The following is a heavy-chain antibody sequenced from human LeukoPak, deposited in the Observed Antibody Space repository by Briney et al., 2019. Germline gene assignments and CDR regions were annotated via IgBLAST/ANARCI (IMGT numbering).Heavy chain of an antibody. J-gene: IGHJ6*02. CDR1: GYTFTSYY. V-gene: IGHV1-46*01. CDR2: INPSGGRT. CDR3: ARDLEVVVPAAIRYYYGMDV. Sequence: ASVKVSCKASGYTFTSYYMHWVRQAPGQGLEWMGIINPSGGRTSYAQKFQGRVTMTRDTSTSTVYMELSSLRSEDTAAYYCARDLEVVVPAAIRYYYGMDVWGQGTTVTVSS. D-gene: IGHD2-2*01.